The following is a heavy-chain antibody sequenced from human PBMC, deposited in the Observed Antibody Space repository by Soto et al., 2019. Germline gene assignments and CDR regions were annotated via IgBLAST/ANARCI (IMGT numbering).Heavy chain of an antibody. V-gene: IGHV4-59*01. CDR1: GGSISSYY. Sequence: LSLTCTVSGGSISSYYWSWIRQPPGKGLEWIGYIYYSGSTNYNPSLKSRVTISVDTSKNQFSLKLSSVTAADTAVYYCARGWNYYDFWSGYRDWGQGTLVTVSS. D-gene: IGHD3-3*01. J-gene: IGHJ4*02. CDR2: IYYSGST. CDR3: ARGWNYYDFWSGYRD.